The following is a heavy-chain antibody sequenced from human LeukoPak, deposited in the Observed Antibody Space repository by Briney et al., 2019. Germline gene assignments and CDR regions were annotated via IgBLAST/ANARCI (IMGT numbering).Heavy chain of an antibody. CDR1: GVSFSGYY. J-gene: IGHJ4*02. D-gene: IGHD3-22*01. Sequence: PSETLSLTCAVYGVSFSGYYWSWIRQPPGKGLEWLGEINHSGSTNYNPSLKSRVTISVDTSKNQFSLKLSSVTAADTAVYYCARVHRDSSGFFNVREKSNYFDYWGQGTLVTVSS. CDR2: INHSGST. CDR3: ARVHRDSSGFFNVREKSNYFDY. V-gene: IGHV4-34*01.